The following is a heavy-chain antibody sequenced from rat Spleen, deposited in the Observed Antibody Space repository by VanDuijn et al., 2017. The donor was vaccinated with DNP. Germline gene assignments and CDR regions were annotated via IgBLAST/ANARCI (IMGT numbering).Heavy chain of an antibody. CDR1: GFSFSGFY. V-gene: IGHV5-22*01. D-gene: IGHD4-3*01. CDR3: IRWNSGHFDY. J-gene: IGHJ2*01. Sequence: EVQLVESGGGLVQPGRSLKLSCAASGFSFSGFYMAWVRQGPTKGLEWVAYIGSDGYAPYYGDSVKGRFAISRDNAKSTLYLQMNSLRSEDMATYYCIRWNSGHFDYWGQGVMVTVSS. CDR2: IGSDGYAP.